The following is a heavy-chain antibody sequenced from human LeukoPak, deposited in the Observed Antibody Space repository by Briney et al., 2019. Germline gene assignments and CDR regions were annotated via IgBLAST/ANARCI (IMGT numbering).Heavy chain of an antibody. CDR2: IIPIFGTA. D-gene: IGHD4-23*01. J-gene: IGHJ4*02. CDR3: AREVTVVTPYYFDY. V-gene: IGHV1-69*13. CDR1: GGTFSSYA. Sequence: SVKVSCKASGGTFSSYAISWVRQAPGQGLEWMGGIIPIFGTANYAQKFQGRVTITADESTSTAYVELSSLRSEDTAVYYCAREVTVVTPYYFDYWGQGTLVTVSS.